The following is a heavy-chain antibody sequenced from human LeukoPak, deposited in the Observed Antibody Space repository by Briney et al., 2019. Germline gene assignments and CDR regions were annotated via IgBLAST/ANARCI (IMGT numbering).Heavy chain of an antibody. D-gene: IGHD6-13*01. V-gene: IGHV3-30*18. Sequence: PGGSLRLSCAASGFTFSSYGMHWVRQAPGKGLEWVAVISYDGSNKYYADSVKGRFTISRDNSKNTLYLQMNSLRAEDTAVYYCAKPKVRSSWYWFGPWGQGTLVTVSS. CDR3: AKPKVRSSWYWFGP. CDR2: ISYDGSNK. J-gene: IGHJ5*02. CDR1: GFTFSSYG.